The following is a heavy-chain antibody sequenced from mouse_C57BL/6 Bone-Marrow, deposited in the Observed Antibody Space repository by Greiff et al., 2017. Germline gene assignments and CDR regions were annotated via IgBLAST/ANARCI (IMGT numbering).Heavy chain of an antibody. CDR1: GYTFTSYC. J-gene: IGHJ4*01. CDR3: ARDGNYAMDY. V-gene: IGHV1-55*01. CDR2: IYPGSGST. D-gene: IGHD2-1*01. Sequence: QVQLQQPGAELVKPGASVTMSCKASGYTFTSYCVTWVKQRPGQGLEWIGDIYPGSGSTNYNEKFKSKATLTVDTSSSTAYRQLSSLTSEASAVYYCARDGNYAMDYWGQGTSVTVSS.